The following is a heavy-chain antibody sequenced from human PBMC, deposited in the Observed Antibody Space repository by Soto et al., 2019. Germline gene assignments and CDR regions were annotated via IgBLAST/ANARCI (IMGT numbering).Heavy chain of an antibody. D-gene: IGHD1-26*01. Sequence: QVRLVQSGPEVKQPAASVRLSCKASGYTFANYGIPWVRQTSGQGLDWLGWISGYNITTHYGPKFEDRVTRTPDKSTSTDYTELTTLKSDDTAIYFCARERRWEPLLYWCQGTLVTVSP. J-gene: IGHJ4*02. CDR1: GYTFANYG. CDR3: ARERRWEPLLY. CDR2: ISGYNITT. V-gene: IGHV1-18*01.